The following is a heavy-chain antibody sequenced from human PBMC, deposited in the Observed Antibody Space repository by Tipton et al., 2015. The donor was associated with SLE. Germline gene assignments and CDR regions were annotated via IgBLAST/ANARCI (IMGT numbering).Heavy chain of an antibody. J-gene: IGHJ5*02. Sequence: TLSLTCTVSGGSISSSSYYWGWIRQPPGKGLEWIGSIYYSGSTYHNPSLKSRVTISVDTSKNQFSLKLSSVTAADTAVYYCARDRGSSWHNWFDPWGQGTLVTVSS. V-gene: IGHV4-39*07. D-gene: IGHD6-13*01. CDR1: GGSISSSSYY. CDR2: IYYSGST. CDR3: ARDRGSSWHNWFDP.